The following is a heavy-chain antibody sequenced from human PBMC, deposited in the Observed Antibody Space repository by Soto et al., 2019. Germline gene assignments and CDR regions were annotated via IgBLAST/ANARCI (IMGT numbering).Heavy chain of an antibody. Sequence: QVQLVQSGAEVKKPGSSVKVSCKASGGTFSSYAISWVRQAPGQGLEWMGETIPIFGTANCAQTFQGRVTITAAESTSTAYMERSSLRSEDTAVYYCARDRGPSSGYYPYWFDPWGQGTLVTVSS. V-gene: IGHV1-69*12. D-gene: IGHD3-22*01. CDR1: GGTFSSYA. CDR3: ARDRGPSSGYYPYWFDP. J-gene: IGHJ5*02. CDR2: TIPIFGTA.